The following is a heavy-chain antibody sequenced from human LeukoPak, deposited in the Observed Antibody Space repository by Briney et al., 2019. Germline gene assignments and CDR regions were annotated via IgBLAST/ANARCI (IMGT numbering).Heavy chain of an antibody. J-gene: IGHJ6*03. D-gene: IGHD4-17*01. CDR2: ISAYNGDT. Sequence: ASVKVSCKASGYTFTSYGINWVRQAPGQGLEWMGWISAYNGDTNYAQKLQGRVTMTTDTSTSTAYMELRSLRSDDTAVYYCARAFYGKGYYMDVWGKGTTVTISS. CDR1: GYTFTSYG. V-gene: IGHV1-18*01. CDR3: ARAFYGKGYYMDV.